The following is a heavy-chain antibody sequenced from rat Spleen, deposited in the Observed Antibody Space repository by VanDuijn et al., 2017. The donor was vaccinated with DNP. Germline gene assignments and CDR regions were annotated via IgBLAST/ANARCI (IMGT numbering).Heavy chain of an antibody. V-gene: IGHV5S10*01. CDR3: VTRVLYVGYDH. J-gene: IGHJ2*01. D-gene: IGHD4-3*01. CDR1: GFTFSDSA. CDR2: IIYDGSHT. Sequence: EVHLVESGGGVVQPGNSLKLSCVASGFTFSDSAMAWVRQSPKKGLEWVATIIYDGSHTFYRDSVQGRFTISRDNPKTTLYLQMDSLRSDDTATYHCVTRVLYVGYDHWGQGVMVTVSS.